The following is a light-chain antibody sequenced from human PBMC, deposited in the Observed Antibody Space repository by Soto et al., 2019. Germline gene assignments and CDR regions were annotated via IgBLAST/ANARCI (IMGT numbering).Light chain of an antibody. V-gene: IGKV1-27*01. J-gene: IGKJ3*01. Sequence: DIQMTQSPSSLSASVGDRVTITCRASQGISNYLAWYQQKPGKVPKLLIYAASTLQSGVPARFSGSGSGTDFALTISSQLPEDVATYYCQKDNSAPFTFGPGNKVDIK. CDR1: QGISNY. CDR2: AAS. CDR3: QKDNSAPFT.